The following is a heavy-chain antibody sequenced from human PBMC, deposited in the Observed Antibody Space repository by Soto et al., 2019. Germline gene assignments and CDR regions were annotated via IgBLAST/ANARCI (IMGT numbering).Heavy chain of an antibody. V-gene: IGHV5-51*01. CDR2: IYPGDSDT. D-gene: IGHD1-26*01. CDR3: ARPMDEGGSYPNFDY. CDR1: GYSFTSYW. J-gene: IGHJ4*02. Sequence: ESLKISCKGSGYSFTSYWIGWVRQMPGKGLEWMGIIYPGDSDTRYSPSFQGQVTISADKSISTAYLQWSSLKASDTAMHYCARPMDEGGSYPNFDYWGQGTLVTVSS.